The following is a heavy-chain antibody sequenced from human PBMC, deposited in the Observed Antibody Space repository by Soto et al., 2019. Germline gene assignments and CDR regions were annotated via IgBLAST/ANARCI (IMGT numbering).Heavy chain of an antibody. V-gene: IGHV3-23*01. CDR2: IGGSGGNT. CDR3: AKTAEAVAGTVYGY. J-gene: IGHJ4*02. CDR1: GFTFSDYA. D-gene: IGHD6-19*01. Sequence: GGSLRLSCAASGFTFSDYAMGWVRQAPGKGLEWVSAIGGSGGNTYYADSVKGRFTISRDNSKNTLYLQMNSLRAEDTAVYYCAKTAEAVAGTVYGYWGQGTLVTVSS.